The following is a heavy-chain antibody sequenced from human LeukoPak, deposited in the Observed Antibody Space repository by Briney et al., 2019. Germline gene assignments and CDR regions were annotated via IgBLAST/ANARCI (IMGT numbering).Heavy chain of an antibody. J-gene: IGHJ4*02. V-gene: IGHV4-38-2*01. CDR3: ARYCTSTTCILRGFDY. D-gene: IGHD2-2*01. Sequence: PSKTLSLTCSVSGYSFTSGHYWGWIRQPPGKGLEWIANIYHTGSARYNPSLKSRVTISVDTSKNQFSLKLSSVTAADTAVYYCARYCTSTTCILRGFDYWGQGTLVTVSS. CDR2: IYHTGSA. CDR1: GYSFTSGHY.